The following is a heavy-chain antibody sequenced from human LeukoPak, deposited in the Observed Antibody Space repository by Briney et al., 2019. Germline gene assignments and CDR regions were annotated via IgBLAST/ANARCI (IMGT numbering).Heavy chain of an antibody. V-gene: IGHV3-66*01. CDR2: IYSGGST. D-gene: IGHD6-25*01. CDR3: ARAWRGLFDY. CDR1: GFTVSSNY. Sequence: GGSLRLSCAASGFTVSSNYMSLVRQAPGKGLEWVSVIYSGGSTYYADSVKGRFTISRDNSKNTLYLQMNRLRAEDTAVYYCARAWRGLFDYWGQGTLVTVSS. J-gene: IGHJ4*02.